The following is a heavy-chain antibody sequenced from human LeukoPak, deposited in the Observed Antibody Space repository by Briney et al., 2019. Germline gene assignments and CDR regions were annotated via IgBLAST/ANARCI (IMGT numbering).Heavy chain of an antibody. CDR2: VYPGDSDT. Sequence: GESLKISCKGSGYSFTSYWIGWVRQMPGKGLEWMGIVYPGDSDTRYSPSFQGQVTISADKSISTAYLQWSSLKASDTAMYYCARQALELRGAFDYWGQGTLVTVSS. J-gene: IGHJ4*02. V-gene: IGHV5-51*01. CDR1: GYSFTSYW. D-gene: IGHD1-7*01. CDR3: ARQALELRGAFDY.